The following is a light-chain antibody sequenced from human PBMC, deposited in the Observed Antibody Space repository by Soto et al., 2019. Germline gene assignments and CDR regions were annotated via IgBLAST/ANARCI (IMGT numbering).Light chain of an antibody. CDR1: ESVSTS. Sequence: DIQMTQFPSTLSASVGDRVTITCRASESVSTSLAWYQQQPGKAPRLLIYRASSLENDVPSRFSGSGSGTEFTLTISSLRPDDFATYYCQQYNSYSPFTFGQGTKVEI. CDR3: QQYNSYSPFT. V-gene: IGKV1-5*03. CDR2: RAS. J-gene: IGKJ2*01.